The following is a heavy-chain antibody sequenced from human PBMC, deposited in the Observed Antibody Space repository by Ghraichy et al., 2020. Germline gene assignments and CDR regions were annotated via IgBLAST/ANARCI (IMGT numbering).Heavy chain of an antibody. J-gene: IGHJ4*02. CDR1: GYSFTSYW. CDR2: IYPGDSDT. D-gene: IGHD2-15*01. CDR3: ARRRKGYCSGGSCYPPDY. Sequence: GESLNISCKGSGYSFTSYWIGWVRQMPGKGLEWMGIIYPGDSDTRYSPSFQGQVTISADKSISTAYLQWSSLKASDTAMYYCARRRKGYCSGGSCYPPDYWGQGTLVTVSS. V-gene: IGHV5-51*01.